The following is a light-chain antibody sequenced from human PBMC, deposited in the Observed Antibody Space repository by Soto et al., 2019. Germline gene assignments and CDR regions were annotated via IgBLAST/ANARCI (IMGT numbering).Light chain of an antibody. J-gene: IGKJ2*01. Sequence: VVLTQSPGTLSVSPGEGVTLSCRASQSVGNSMAWYQQTPGQAPRLLIFGASTRVTGIPARFSGSGSGTEFTLTITSLQSDDFAVYYCQQYNNWPEYTFGPLNNLEI. V-gene: IGKV3-15*01. CDR3: QQYNNWPEYT. CDR2: GAS. CDR1: QSVGNS.